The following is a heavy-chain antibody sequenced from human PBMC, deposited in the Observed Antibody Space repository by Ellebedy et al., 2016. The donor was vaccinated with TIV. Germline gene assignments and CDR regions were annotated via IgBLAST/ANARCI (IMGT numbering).Heavy chain of an antibody. J-gene: IGHJ4*02. D-gene: IGHD2-15*01. Sequence: AASVKVSCKASGYTFTSYGISWARQAPGQGLEWMGWISAYNGNTNYAQKLQGRVTMTTDTSTSTAYMELRSLRSDDTAVYYCARDLVGYCSGGSCYTHPYFDYWGQGTLVTVSS. CDR2: ISAYNGNT. V-gene: IGHV1-18*01. CDR1: GYTFTSYG. CDR3: ARDLVGYCSGGSCYTHPYFDY.